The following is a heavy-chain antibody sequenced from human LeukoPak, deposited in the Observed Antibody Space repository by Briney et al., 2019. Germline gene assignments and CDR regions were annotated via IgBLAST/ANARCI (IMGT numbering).Heavy chain of an antibody. D-gene: IGHD2-21*02. J-gene: IGHJ4*02. V-gene: IGHV3-23*01. CDR1: GFTFNNYG. Sequence: GGSLRLSCAVSGFTFNNYGMSWVRQAPGKGLEWVAAISTGGGSTNYADSVKGRVTISRDNSKSTPYLQMNSLRAEDTALYFCGRGAFCGGDCYTYLDYWGQGALVTVSS. CDR3: GRGAFCGGDCYTYLDY. CDR2: ISTGGGST.